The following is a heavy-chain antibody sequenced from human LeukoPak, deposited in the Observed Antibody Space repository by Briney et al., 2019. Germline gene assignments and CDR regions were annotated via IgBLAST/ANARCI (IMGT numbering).Heavy chain of an antibody. CDR3: ARDPTIPYCSGDYCYPHNWFDP. V-gene: IGHV3-11*04. Sequence: GGSLRLSCAASGFTFSDYYMSWIRQAPGKGLEWISYISSSGSTVYYADSVKGRFTISRDNAKNSLYLQMNSLRAEDTAVYYCARDPTIPYCSGDYCYPHNWFDPWGQGTLVTVSS. CDR2: ISSSGSTV. J-gene: IGHJ5*02. D-gene: IGHD2-15*01. CDR1: GFTFSDYY.